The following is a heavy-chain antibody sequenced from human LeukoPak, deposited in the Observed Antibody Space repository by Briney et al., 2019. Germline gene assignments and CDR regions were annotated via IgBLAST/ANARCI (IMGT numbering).Heavy chain of an antibody. CDR2: INPNSGGT. CDR1: GYTFTGYY. J-gene: IGHJ6*02. V-gene: IGHV1-2*02. D-gene: IGHD2-2*01. CDR3: AGKYCSSTSCYLYGMDV. Sequence: ASVNVSCKASGYTFTGYYMHWVRQAPGQGLEWMGWINPNSGGTNYAQKFQGRVTMTRDTSISTAYMELSRLRSDDTAVYYCAGKYCSSTSCYLYGMDVWGQGTTVTVSS.